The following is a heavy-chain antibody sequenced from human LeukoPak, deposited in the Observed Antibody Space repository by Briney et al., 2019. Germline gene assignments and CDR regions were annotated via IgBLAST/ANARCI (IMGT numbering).Heavy chain of an antibody. CDR2: ISGSGDIT. CDR1: GFTFSSYA. D-gene: IGHD5-18*01. CDR3: AKRDSSYYFAY. J-gene: IGHJ4*02. V-gene: IGHV3-23*01. Sequence: GGSLRLSCAASGFTFSSYAMSWVRQVPGKGLEWVSTISGSGDITYYADSVKGRFTISRDNSKNTLYLQMNSLRAEDTAVYYCAKRDSSYYFAYWGQGTLVTVSS.